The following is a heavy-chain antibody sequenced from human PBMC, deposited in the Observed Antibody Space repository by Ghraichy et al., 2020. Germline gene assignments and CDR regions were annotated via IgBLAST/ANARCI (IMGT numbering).Heavy chain of an antibody. CDR2: VKEDRSEK. Sequence: GGSLRLSCVGSGFTFSISWMSWVRQAPGKGLEWVANVKEDRSEKHYVDSVKGRFTISRDNAKNSLFLQMNSLRAEDTAVYYCARETTADRDISGWVGWGQGTLVTVSS. CDR1: GFTFSISW. CDR3: ARETTADRDISGWVG. D-gene: IGHD6-19*01. J-gene: IGHJ4*02. V-gene: IGHV3-7*03.